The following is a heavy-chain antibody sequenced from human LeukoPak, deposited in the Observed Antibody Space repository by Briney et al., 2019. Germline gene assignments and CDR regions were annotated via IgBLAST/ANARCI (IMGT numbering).Heavy chain of an antibody. Sequence: GRSLRLSCAASGFTFSSCAMHWVRQAPGKGLEWVAVISYDGSNKYYADSVKGRFTISRDNSKNTLYLQMNSLRAEDTAVYYCASYYYDSSGYFDHDYWGQGTLVTVSS. V-gene: IGHV3-30-3*01. CDR3: ASYYYDSSGYFDHDY. J-gene: IGHJ4*02. D-gene: IGHD3-22*01. CDR1: GFTFSSCA. CDR2: ISYDGSNK.